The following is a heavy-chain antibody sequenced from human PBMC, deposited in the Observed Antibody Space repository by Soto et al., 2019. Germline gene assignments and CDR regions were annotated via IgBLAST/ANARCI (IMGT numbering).Heavy chain of an antibody. J-gene: IGHJ3*01. CDR3: TRDPNGDHLGAFDF. Sequence: EVQVVESGGGLVQPGGSLRLSCATSKFTFSAYAMTWVRQAPGEGLEWVSSISGSGGGTSYADSVKGRFSISRDNSKNTLYLRMNSLRVEDTAVYYCTRDPNGDHLGAFDFWGQGIVVTVSS. CDR2: ISGSGGGT. CDR1: KFTFSAYA. D-gene: IGHD4-17*01. V-gene: IGHV3-23*04.